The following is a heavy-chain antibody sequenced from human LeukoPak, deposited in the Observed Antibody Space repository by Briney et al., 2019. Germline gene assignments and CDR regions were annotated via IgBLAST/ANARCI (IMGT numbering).Heavy chain of an antibody. D-gene: IGHD2-2*01. CDR3: ARDYGGYCSSTSCRYGAFDI. V-gene: IGHV3-33*01. Sequence: PGGSLRLSCAASGFTFSSYGMHWVRQAPGKGLEWVAVIWYDGSNKYYADFVKGRFTISRDNSKNTLYLQMNSLRAEDTAVYYCARDYGGYCSSTSCRYGAFDIWGQGTMVTVSS. CDR2: IWYDGSNK. CDR1: GFTFSSYG. J-gene: IGHJ3*02.